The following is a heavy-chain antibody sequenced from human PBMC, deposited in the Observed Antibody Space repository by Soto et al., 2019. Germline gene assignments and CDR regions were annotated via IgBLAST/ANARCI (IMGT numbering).Heavy chain of an antibody. D-gene: IGHD5-18*01. Sequence: QVQLVESGGGVVQPGRSLRLSCAASGFTFSSYGMHWVRQAPGKGLEWVAVISYDGSNKYYADSVKGRFTISRDNSKNTLYLQMNSLRAEDTAVYYCAKDGDTAMVVMGGMDVW. CDR3: AKDGDTAMVVMGGMDV. CDR1: GFTFSSYG. V-gene: IGHV3-30*18. CDR2: ISYDGSNK. J-gene: IGHJ6*01.